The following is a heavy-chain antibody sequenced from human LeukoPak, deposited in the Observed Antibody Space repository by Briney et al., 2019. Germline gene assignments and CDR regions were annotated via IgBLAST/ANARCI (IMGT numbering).Heavy chain of an antibody. D-gene: IGHD3-10*01. V-gene: IGHV3-30*03. Sequence: GGSLRLSCAATGFTFSSFSMHWVRQAPGKGLEWVAVTSYDGSNKYYADSVKGRFTISRDNSKNTLYLQMNSLRTEDTVVYYCARDYGRSRDYGMDVWGQGTTVTVSS. CDR2: TSYDGSNK. CDR3: ARDYGRSRDYGMDV. J-gene: IGHJ6*02. CDR1: GFTFSSFS.